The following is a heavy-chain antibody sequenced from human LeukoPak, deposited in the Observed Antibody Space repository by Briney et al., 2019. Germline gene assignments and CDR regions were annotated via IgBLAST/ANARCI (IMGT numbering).Heavy chain of an antibody. CDR3: ARVGPEVYYDSSGYFCY. D-gene: IGHD3-22*01. CDR1: GYTFTGYY. J-gene: IGHJ4*02. V-gene: IGHV1-2*02. Sequence: ASVKVSCKASGYTFTGYYMHWVRQAPGQGLEWMGWINPNSGGTNYAQKFQGRVTMTRDTSISTAYMELSRLRSDDTAVYYCARVGPEVYYDSSGYFCYWGQGTLVTVSS. CDR2: INPNSGGT.